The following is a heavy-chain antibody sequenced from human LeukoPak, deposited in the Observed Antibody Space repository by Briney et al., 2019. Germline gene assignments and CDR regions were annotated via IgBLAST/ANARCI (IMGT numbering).Heavy chain of an antibody. Sequence: GASVKDSCKASGGTFSSYAISWVRQAPGQGLEWVGGIIPIFGTANYAQKFQGRVTITANESTSTAYMELSSLRSEDTAVYYCARGVTDPTLFDYWGQGTLVTVSS. J-gene: IGHJ4*02. CDR3: ARGVTDPTLFDY. V-gene: IGHV1-69*13. CDR2: IIPIFGTA. CDR1: GGTFSSYA. D-gene: IGHD2-21*02.